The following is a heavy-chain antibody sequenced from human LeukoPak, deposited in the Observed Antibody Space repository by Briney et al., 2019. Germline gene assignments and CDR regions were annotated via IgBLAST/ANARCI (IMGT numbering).Heavy chain of an antibody. Sequence: GGSLRLSCVASGFTFSGYPMHWVRHAPGKGLVWVSRIYIDGTGTSYADSVKGRFTISRDNAKNTLFLQVNSLRAEDTAVYYCARGNRYGFDYWGQGTLVTVSS. D-gene: IGHD3-16*02. CDR2: IYIDGTGT. CDR3: ARGNRYGFDY. V-gene: IGHV3-74*01. J-gene: IGHJ4*02. CDR1: GFTFSGYP.